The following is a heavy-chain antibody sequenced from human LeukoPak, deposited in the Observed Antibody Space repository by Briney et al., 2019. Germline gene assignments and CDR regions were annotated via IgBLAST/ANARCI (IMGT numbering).Heavy chain of an antibody. CDR1: GYTFTSYG. CDR3: ASSYGSGSYYNVWNWFDP. J-gene: IGHJ5*02. D-gene: IGHD3-10*01. Sequence: ASVKVSCKASGYTFTSYGISWVRQAPGQGPEWMGWINPNSGGTNYAQKFQGRVTMTRDTSISTAYMELSRLRSDDTAVYYCASSYGSGSYYNVWNWFDPWGQGTLVAVSS. CDR2: INPNSGGT. V-gene: IGHV1-2*02.